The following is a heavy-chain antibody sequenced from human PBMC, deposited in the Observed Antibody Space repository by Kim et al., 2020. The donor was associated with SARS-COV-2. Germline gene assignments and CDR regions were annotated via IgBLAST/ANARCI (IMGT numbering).Heavy chain of an antibody. Sequence: GGSLRLSCVASGFTFSSYGMHWVRQAPGKGLEWVAVISYDGSYKHYADSVKGRFTISRDNTKSTLYLQMNSLRDEDTAVYYCAKATIFGVVYPDHWGQGTRVSVS. CDR2: ISYDGSYK. D-gene: IGHD3-3*01. J-gene: IGHJ4*02. CDR1: GFTFSSYG. CDR3: AKATIFGVVYPDH. V-gene: IGHV3-30*18.